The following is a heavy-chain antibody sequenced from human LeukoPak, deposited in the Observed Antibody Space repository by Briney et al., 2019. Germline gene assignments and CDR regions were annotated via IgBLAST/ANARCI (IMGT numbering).Heavy chain of an antibody. V-gene: IGHV4-4*09. Sequence: SSETLSLTCTVSGGSISDNYWSWIRQPPGKGLEWIGYIYSSGGTSYNPSLQSRVTISEDKSKNQFSLRLTSVTAADTAVYYCARRRFAVPGTVWFDPWGQGTLVTLSS. CDR2: IYSSGGT. CDR1: GGSISDNY. J-gene: IGHJ5*02. CDR3: ARRRFAVPGTVWFDP. D-gene: IGHD6-19*01.